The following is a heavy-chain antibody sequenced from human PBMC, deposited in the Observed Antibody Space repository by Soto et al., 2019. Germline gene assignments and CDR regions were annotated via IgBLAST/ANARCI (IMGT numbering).Heavy chain of an antibody. D-gene: IGHD6-13*01. CDR2: IYWDDDK. CDR3: AHRRGIAAAGTWDYYFDY. V-gene: IGHV2-5*02. Sequence: SGPTLVNPTQTLTLTCTFSGFSLSTSGVGVGWIRQPPGKALEWLALIYWDDDKRYSPSLKSRLTITKDTSKNQVVLTMTNMDPVDTAPYYCAHRRGIAAAGTWDYYFDYWGQETLLTVSS. CDR1: GFSLSTSGVG. J-gene: IGHJ4*02.